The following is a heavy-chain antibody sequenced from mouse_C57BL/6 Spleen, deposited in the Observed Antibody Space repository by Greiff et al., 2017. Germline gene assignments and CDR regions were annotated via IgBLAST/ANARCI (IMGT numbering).Heavy chain of an antibody. D-gene: IGHD1-1*01. V-gene: IGHV1-80*01. J-gene: IGHJ1*03. Sequence: QVQLKQSGAELVKPGASVKISCKASGYAFSSYWMNWVKQRPGKGLEWIGQIYPGDGDTNYNGKFKGKATLTADKSSSTAYMQLSSLTSEDSAVYFCARIGSPYWYFDVWGTGTTVTVSS. CDR2: IYPGDGDT. CDR1: GYAFSSYW. CDR3: ARIGSPYWYFDV.